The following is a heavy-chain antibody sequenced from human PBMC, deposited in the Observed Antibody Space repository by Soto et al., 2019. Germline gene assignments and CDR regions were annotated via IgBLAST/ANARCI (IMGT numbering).Heavy chain of an antibody. CDR2: LYSGST. V-gene: IGHV4-39*01. CDR1: GASISRGGFH. Sequence: SETLSLTCAVSGASISRGGFHWGWIRQPPGQGLEWIGSLYSGSTYYNPSLKSRVTISVDTSKNQFSLKLSSVTAADSSVYYCARLRGNSYGHIDYWGQGTLVTVSS. CDR3: ARLRGNSYGHIDY. J-gene: IGHJ4*02. D-gene: IGHD5-18*01.